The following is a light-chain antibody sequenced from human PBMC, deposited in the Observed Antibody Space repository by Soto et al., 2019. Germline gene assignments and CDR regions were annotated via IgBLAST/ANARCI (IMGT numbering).Light chain of an antibody. CDR3: QQRSNWPFSIT. Sequence: DIVLTQSPATLSLSPGERATLSCRASQSVSSYLAWYQQKPGQAPRLLIYDASNRATGIPARFSGSGSGTDFTLTISSLEPEDFAVYYCQQRSNWPFSITFGQGTRLEIK. V-gene: IGKV3-11*01. CDR1: QSVSSY. CDR2: DAS. J-gene: IGKJ5*01.